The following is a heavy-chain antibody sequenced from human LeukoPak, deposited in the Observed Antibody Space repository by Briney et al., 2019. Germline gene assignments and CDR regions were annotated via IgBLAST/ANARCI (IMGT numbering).Heavy chain of an antibody. D-gene: IGHD3-22*01. Sequence: GGSLRPSCAASGFTFSSYWMSWVRQAPGKGLEWVANIKRDGSEKYYVDSVKGRFTISRDNAKNSLYLQMNSLRAEDTAVYYCARVGSSGYFSPYFDYWGQGTLVTVSS. CDR2: IKRDGSEK. J-gene: IGHJ4*02. CDR1: GFTFSSYW. V-gene: IGHV3-7*01. CDR3: ARVGSSGYFSPYFDY.